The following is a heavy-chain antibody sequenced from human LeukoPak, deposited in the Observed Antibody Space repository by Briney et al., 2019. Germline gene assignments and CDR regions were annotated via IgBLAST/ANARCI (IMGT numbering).Heavy chain of an antibody. D-gene: IGHD6-19*01. CDR1: GFTFITYA. Sequence: GGSLSLSCAASGFTFITYAMTWLRQAPGKGLEWVSALNYNGGNTYYADSVKGRFTISRDNSKNMLYLQMNSLRAEDTAIYYCAKDYHSSGSYWGQGTLVTVSS. J-gene: IGHJ4*02. CDR3: AKDYHSSGSY. V-gene: IGHV3-23*01. CDR2: LNYNGGNT.